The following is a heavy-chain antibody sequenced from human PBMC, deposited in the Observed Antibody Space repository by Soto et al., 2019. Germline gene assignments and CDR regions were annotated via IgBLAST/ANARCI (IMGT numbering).Heavy chain of an antibody. J-gene: IGHJ5*02. D-gene: IGHD3-3*01. CDR2: MNPNSGNT. Sequence: ASVKVSFKASGYTFTSYDINWVRQATGQGLEWMGWMNPNSGNTGYAQRFQGRVTMTRNTSISTAYMELSSLRSEDTAVYYCARRSGAGIYYDFWSGYYSNWFDPWGQGTLVTVSS. V-gene: IGHV1-8*01. CDR1: GYTFTSYD. CDR3: ARRSGAGIYYDFWSGYYSNWFDP.